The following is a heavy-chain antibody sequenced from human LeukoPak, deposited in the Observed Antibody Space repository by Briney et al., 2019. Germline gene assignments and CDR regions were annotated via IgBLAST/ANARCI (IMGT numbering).Heavy chain of an antibody. CDR2: IGTSSTTI. CDR3: AKDGSGRVRYFDWLLYY. CDR1: GFTFSSYT. Sequence: GGSLRLSCAASGFTFSSYTMNWVRQPPGKGLEWVSNIGTSSTTIYYADSVKGRFTISRDNSKNTLYLQMNSLRAEDTAVYYCAKDGSGRVRYFDWLLYYWGQGTLVTVSS. J-gene: IGHJ4*02. V-gene: IGHV3-48*01. D-gene: IGHD3-9*01.